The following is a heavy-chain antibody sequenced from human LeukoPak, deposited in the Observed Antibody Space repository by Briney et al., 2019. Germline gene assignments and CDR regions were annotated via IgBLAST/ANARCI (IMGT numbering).Heavy chain of an antibody. CDR1: GFTFSSYE. J-gene: IGHJ4*02. Sequence: PGGSLRLSCAAYGFTFSSYERNWVRQAPGKGVGWDSYISRSGSTIYYADSVKGRFTISRDNAKNSLYLQMNSLRAEDTAVYYCASRYSYDSSGYYRPDPPTGDYWGQGTLVTVSS. V-gene: IGHV3-48*03. CDR3: ASRYSYDSSGYYRPDPPTGDY. D-gene: IGHD3-22*01. CDR2: ISRSGSTI.